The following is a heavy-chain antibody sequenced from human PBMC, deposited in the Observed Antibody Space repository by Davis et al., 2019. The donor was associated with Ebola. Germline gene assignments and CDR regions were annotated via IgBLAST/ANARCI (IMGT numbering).Heavy chain of an antibody. CDR2: ISWNSATV. J-gene: IGHJ4*02. D-gene: IGHD6-6*01. CDR3: ARFSRGSIESY. Sequence: SLMLSCAASGSTFDDYALHWLRQTPGKGLEWVSGISWNSATVGYADSVRGRFTISRDNAKNALYLQMNSLRVEDPAVYYCARFSRGSIESYWGQGTLVTVSS. CDR1: GSTFDDYA. V-gene: IGHV3-9*01.